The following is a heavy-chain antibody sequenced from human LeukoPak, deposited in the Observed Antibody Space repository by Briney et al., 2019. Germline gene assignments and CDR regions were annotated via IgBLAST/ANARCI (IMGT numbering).Heavy chain of an antibody. Sequence: PSQTLSLTCTVSGGSISSGDYYWSWIRQPPGKGLEWIGYIYYSGSTNYNPSLKSRVTISVDTSKNQFSLKLSSVTAADTAVYYCARDAKVIRPERYYYYGMDVWGQGTTVTVSS. CDR2: IYYSGST. J-gene: IGHJ6*02. V-gene: IGHV4-61*08. CDR1: GGSISSGDYY. CDR3: ARDAKVIRPERYYYYGMDV. D-gene: IGHD3-22*01.